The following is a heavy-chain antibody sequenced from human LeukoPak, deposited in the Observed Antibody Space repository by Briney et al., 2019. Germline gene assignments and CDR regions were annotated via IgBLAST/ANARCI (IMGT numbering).Heavy chain of an antibody. CDR2: INWNGGST. V-gene: IGHV3-20*04. J-gene: IGHJ6*03. Sequence: PGGSLRLSCAASGFTFDDYGMSWVRQAPGKGLEWVAGINWNGGSTGYVDSVKGRFTISRDNAKNSLYLQMNSLRAEDTAVYYCASEQDGGSYYYYYMDVWGKGTTVTVSS. CDR1: GFTFDDYG. CDR3: ASEQDGGSYYYYYMDV.